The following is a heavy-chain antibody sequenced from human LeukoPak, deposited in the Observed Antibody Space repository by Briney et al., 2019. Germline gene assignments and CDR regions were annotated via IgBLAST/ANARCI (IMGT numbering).Heavy chain of an antibody. V-gene: IGHV3-74*01. CDR1: GFTFSTYT. CDR2: INSDGSST. CDR3: ARHRDSSSSVVYYYYGMDV. Sequence: GGSLRLSCAASGFTFSTYTMHWVRQAPGKGLVWVSRINSDGSSTSYADSVKGRFTISRDNAKNTLYLQMNSLRAEDTALYYCARHRDSSSSVVYYYYGMDVWGQGTTVTVSS. D-gene: IGHD6-6*01. J-gene: IGHJ6*02.